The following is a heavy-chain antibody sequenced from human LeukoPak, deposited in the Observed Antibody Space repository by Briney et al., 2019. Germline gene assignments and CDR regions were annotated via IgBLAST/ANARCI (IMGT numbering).Heavy chain of an antibody. CDR3: AKDLGLVPAASTHFDY. V-gene: IGHV3-23*01. Sequence: GGSLRLSCAASGFTFGSSAMSWVRQAPGKGPEWVSTFSRSGPDTYYADSVKGRFTIFRDNSKNTLYLLMNSLRAEDTAVYYCAKDLGLVPAASTHFDYWGQGTLVTVSS. CDR2: FSRSGPDT. J-gene: IGHJ4*02. CDR1: GFTFGSSA. D-gene: IGHD2-2*01.